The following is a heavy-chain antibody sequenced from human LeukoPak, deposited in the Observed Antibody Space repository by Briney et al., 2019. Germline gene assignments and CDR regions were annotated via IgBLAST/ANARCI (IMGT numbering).Heavy chain of an antibody. CDR3: ARGDSSGYYYFDY. CDR1: GLTFDVYG. D-gene: IGHD3-22*01. V-gene: IGHV3-20*04. J-gene: IGHJ4*02. CDR2: INWHCGST. Sequence: GRSLSLPCAASGLTFDVYGTSWVRHAPGKGRECVSGINWHCGSTGYADSVKGRFTICRDNAKNSLYLQMNSLRAEDTALYYCARGDSSGYYYFDYWGQGPLVTVSS.